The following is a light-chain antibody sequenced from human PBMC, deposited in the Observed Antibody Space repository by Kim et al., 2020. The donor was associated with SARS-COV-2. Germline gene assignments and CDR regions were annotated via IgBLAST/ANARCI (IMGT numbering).Light chain of an antibody. Sequence: AAVGVIVTITGRTRQVIDYYLAWFQQRPGDGPKRLIFAASSLQSGVPSRFSGTGSGTEFTLTISSLQPEDFATYYCLQHKNYPWTFGQGTKVDIK. CDR1: QVIDYY. CDR2: AAS. CDR3: LQHKNYPWT. V-gene: IGKV1-17*03. J-gene: IGKJ1*01.